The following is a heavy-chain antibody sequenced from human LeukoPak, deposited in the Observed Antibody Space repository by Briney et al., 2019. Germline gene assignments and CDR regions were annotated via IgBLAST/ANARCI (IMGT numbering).Heavy chain of an antibody. D-gene: IGHD1-26*01. CDR3: ARAGELGQLGRSGSYLY. J-gene: IGHJ4*02. V-gene: IGHV1-69*05. CDR1: GGTFSSYA. Sequence: SVKVSCMASGGTFSSYAISWVRQAPEQGLEWMGGIIPIFGTANYAQKFQGRVTITTDESTSTAYMELSSLRSEDTAVYYCARAGELGQLGRSGSYLYWGQGTLVTVSS. CDR2: IIPIFGTA.